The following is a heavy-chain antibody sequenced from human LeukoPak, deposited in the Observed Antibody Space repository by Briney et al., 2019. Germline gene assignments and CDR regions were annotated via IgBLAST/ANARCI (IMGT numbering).Heavy chain of an antibody. CDR3: ARDYCSSTSCYIRWGFDY. CDR1: GFTFSSYW. Sequence: GGSLRLSCAASGFTFSSYWMSWVRQAPGKGLEWVANIKQDGSEKYYVDSVKGRFTISRDNAKNSLYLQMNSLRAEDTAVYYCARDYCSSTSCYIRWGFDYWGQGTLATVSS. CDR2: IKQDGSEK. J-gene: IGHJ4*02. V-gene: IGHV3-7*03. D-gene: IGHD2-2*02.